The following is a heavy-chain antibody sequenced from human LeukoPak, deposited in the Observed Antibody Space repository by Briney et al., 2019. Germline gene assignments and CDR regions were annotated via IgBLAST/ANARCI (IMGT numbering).Heavy chain of an antibody. V-gene: IGHV3-30-3*01. Sequence: GRSLRLSCAASGFIFNSYTMHWVRQAPGKGLEWVAVLSYDGSNEYYADSVKGRFTISRDNSKNTLYLQVNSLKVEDTAVYYCARDRYKAIYNWFDPWGQGTLVTVSS. CDR3: ARDRYKAIYNWFDP. CDR2: LSYDGSNE. J-gene: IGHJ5*02. D-gene: IGHD1-1*01. CDR1: GFIFNSYT.